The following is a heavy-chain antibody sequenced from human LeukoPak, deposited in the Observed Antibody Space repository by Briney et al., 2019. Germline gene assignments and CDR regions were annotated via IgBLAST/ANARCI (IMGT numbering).Heavy chain of an antibody. D-gene: IGHD1-14*01. Sequence: GGSLRLSCAASGFTFSKYWMSWVRQAPGKGLEWVSSISSSSSYIYYADSVKGRFTISRDNAKNSLYLQMNSLRAEDTAVYYCASLTGRGDFDYWGQGTLVTVSS. J-gene: IGHJ4*02. V-gene: IGHV3-21*01. CDR1: GFTFSKYW. CDR2: ISSSSSYI. CDR3: ASLTGRGDFDY.